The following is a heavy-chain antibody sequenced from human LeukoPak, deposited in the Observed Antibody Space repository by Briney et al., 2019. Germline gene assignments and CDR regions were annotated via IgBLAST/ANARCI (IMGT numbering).Heavy chain of an antibody. CDR2: ISYDGSNK. CDR3: AKSPRHYYGSGSYSPHFDY. Sequence: GGSLRLSCAASGFTFSSYAMHWVRQAPGKGLEWVAVISYDGSNKYYADSVKGRFAISRDNSKNTLYLQMNSLRAEDTAVYYCAKSPRHYYGSGSYSPHFDYWGQGTLVTVSS. D-gene: IGHD3-10*01. V-gene: IGHV3-30*09. CDR1: GFTFSSYA. J-gene: IGHJ4*02.